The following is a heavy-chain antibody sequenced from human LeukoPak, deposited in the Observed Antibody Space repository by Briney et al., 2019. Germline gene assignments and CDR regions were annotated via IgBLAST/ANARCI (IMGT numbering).Heavy chain of an antibody. CDR3: TRTPAPGTLDY. Sequence: GGSLRLSCAASGFTFSDYYMSWIRQAPGKGLEWVSYISGSSSHADYADSVKGRFTISRDNAKNSLYLQMNSLRAEDTAVSYCTRTPAPGTLDYWGQGTMVTVSS. CDR1: GFTFSDYY. J-gene: IGHJ4*02. D-gene: IGHD6-13*01. V-gene: IGHV3-11*06. CDR2: ISGSSSHA.